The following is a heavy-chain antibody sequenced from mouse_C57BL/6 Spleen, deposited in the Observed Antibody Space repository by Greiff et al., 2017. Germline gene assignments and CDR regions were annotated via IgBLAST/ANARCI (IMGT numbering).Heavy chain of an antibody. Sequence: VQLQQSGAELVKPGASVKLSCTASGYNYKDYYMHWVKQRPEQGLEWIGRIDPEDGDTKYAPKFQGKATITADKSSNTAYLQLSSLTSEDTAVYYGASSSDSEGYYAFAYWGQGTSVTVSA. V-gene: IGHV14-2*01. J-gene: IGHJ4*01. D-gene: IGHD3-3*01. CDR3: ASSSDSEGYYAFAY. CDR1: GYNYKDYY. CDR2: IDPEDGDT.